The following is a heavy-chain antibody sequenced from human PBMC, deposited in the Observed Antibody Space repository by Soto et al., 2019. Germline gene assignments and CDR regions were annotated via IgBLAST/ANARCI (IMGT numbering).Heavy chain of an antibody. Sequence: SETLSLTCTVSGCSISSGGYYWSWIRQHPGKGLEWIGYIYYSGSTYYNPSLKSRVTISVDTSKNQFSLKLSSVTAADTAVYYCARGSNPTRRYYFDYWGQGTLVTVSS. CDR3: ARGSNPTRRYYFDY. V-gene: IGHV4-31*03. D-gene: IGHD3-3*01. CDR1: GCSISSGGYY. J-gene: IGHJ4*02. CDR2: IYYSGST.